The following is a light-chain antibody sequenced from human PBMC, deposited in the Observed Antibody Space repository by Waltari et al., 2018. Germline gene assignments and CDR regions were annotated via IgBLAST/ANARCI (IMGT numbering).Light chain of an antibody. V-gene: IGLV2-14*03. CDR1: SSDIGGYNY. CDR3: CSYTSDTTGV. CDR2: DVF. J-gene: IGLJ1*01. Sequence: QSALTQPASVSGSPGQSITISCTGTSSDIGGYNYVSWYQQHPGKAPKLIVDDVFKRPSGVSSRFSGSKSENTASLTISGLQPEDEADYYCCSYTSDTTGVFGTGTKVTVL.